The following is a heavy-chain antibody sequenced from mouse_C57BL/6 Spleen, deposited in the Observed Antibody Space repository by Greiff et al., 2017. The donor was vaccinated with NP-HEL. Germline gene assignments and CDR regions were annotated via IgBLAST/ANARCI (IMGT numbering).Heavy chain of an antibody. J-gene: IGHJ4*01. CDR3: ARDYGSSFSYYYAMDY. Sequence: EVQRVESGGGLVKPGGSLKLSCAASGFTFSDYGMHWVRQAPEKGLEWVAYISSGSSTIYYADTVKGRFTISRDNAKNTLFLQMTSLRSEDTAMYYCARDYGSSFSYYYAMDYWGQGTSVTVSS. D-gene: IGHD1-1*01. V-gene: IGHV5-17*01. CDR2: ISSGSSTI. CDR1: GFTFSDYG.